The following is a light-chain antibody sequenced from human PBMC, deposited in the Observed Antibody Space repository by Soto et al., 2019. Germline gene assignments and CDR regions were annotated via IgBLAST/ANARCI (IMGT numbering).Light chain of an antibody. J-gene: IGKJ1*01. CDR1: QSVSSN. V-gene: IGKV3-15*01. CDR2: GAS. CDR3: QQYGDRPRT. Sequence: EIVMTQSPATLSVSPGERATLSCRASQSVSSNLAWYQQKPGQAPSLLIYGASTRATGTPARFSGSGSGTEFTLTISSLQSEDFAVYYCQQYGDRPRTFGQGTKVDI.